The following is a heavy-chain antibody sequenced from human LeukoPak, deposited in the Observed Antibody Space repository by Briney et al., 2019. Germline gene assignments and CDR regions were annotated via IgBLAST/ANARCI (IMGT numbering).Heavy chain of an antibody. V-gene: IGHV4-39*07. CDR1: GGSISSSSYY. CDR3: ARSPPRHDFWSGYSMDV. D-gene: IGHD3-3*01. J-gene: IGHJ6*02. Sequence: SETLSLTCTVSGGSISSSSYYWGWIRQPPGKGLEWIGSIYYSGSTSYNPSLQSRVTISVDTSKNQFSLKLTSVTAADTAVYYCARSPPRHDFWSGYSMDVWGQGTTVTVSS. CDR2: IYYSGST.